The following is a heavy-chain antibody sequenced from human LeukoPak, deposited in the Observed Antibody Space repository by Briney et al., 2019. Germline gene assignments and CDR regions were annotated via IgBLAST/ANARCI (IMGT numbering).Heavy chain of an antibody. CDR1: GGSISSGGYY. CDR3: ARGYDFDY. D-gene: IGHD3-3*01. J-gene: IGHJ4*02. Sequence: PSETLSLTCTVSGGSISSGGYYWSWIRQHPGKGLEWVSSITSGSSYIYCADSVKGRFTISRDNAKNSLYLQMNSLRAEDTAVYFCARGYDFDYWGQGTLATVSS. CDR2: ITSGSSYI. V-gene: IGHV3-21*01.